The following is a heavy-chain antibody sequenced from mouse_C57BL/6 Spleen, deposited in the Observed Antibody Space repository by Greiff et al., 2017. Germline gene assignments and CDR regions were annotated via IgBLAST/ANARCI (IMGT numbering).Heavy chain of an antibody. D-gene: IGHD1-1*01. J-gene: IGHJ2*01. CDR1: GYTFTSYW. CDR3: ARWTTVVATDDY. V-gene: IGHV1-64*01. CDR2: IHPNSGST. Sequence: VQLQQPGAELVKPGASVKLSCKASGYTFTSYWMHWVKQRPGQGLEWIGMIHPNSGSTNYNEKFKSKATLTVDKSSSTAYMQLSSLTSEDSAVYYCARWTTVVATDDYWGQGTTLTVSS.